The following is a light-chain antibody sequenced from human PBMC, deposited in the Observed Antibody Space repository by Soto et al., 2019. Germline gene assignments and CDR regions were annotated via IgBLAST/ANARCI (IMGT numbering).Light chain of an antibody. J-gene: IGKJ1*01. CDR2: DAS. CDR3: VQYDEPPSRWT. V-gene: IGKV3-20*01. CDR1: QIVNSKY. Sequence: EIVLTQSPGTLSLSPGERGTVSCRASQIVNSKYLAWYQHRPGQAPRLLIYDASRTATGIPDRFSGSASGTDFILTTNRLEPEDFAVYYCVQYDEPPSRWTFGQGTKV.